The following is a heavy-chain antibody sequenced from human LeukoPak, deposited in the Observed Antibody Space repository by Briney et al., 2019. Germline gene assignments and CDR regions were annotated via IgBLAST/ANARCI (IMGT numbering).Heavy chain of an antibody. CDR3: AREERRDGYSLFDY. V-gene: IGHV4-59*01. Sequence: SETLSLTCTVPGGSISGYYWSWIRQPPGKGLEWIGYIYYSGNTNYNPSLKSRVTISVDTSKNQFSLKLTSVTAADTAVYYCAREERRDGYSLFDYWGQGTLVTVSS. D-gene: IGHD5-24*01. CDR1: GGSISGYY. CDR2: IYYSGNT. J-gene: IGHJ4*02.